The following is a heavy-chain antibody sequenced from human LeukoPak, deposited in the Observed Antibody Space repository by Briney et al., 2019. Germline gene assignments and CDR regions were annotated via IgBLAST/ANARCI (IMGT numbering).Heavy chain of an antibody. CDR2: IKQDGSEK. CDR3: ARLLGYCSSTSCYYAFDI. V-gene: IGHV3-7*01. J-gene: IGHJ3*02. CDR1: GFTFSNYW. D-gene: IGHD2-2*01. Sequence: GGSLRLSCAASGFTFSNYWMSWVRQAPGKGLEWVANIKQDGSEKYYVDSVKGRFTISRDNAENSLYLQMNSLRAEDTAVYYCARLLGYCSSTSCYYAFDIWGQGTMVTVSS.